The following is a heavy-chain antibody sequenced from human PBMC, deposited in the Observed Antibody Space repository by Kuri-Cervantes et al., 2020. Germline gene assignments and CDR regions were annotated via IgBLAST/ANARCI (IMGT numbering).Heavy chain of an antibody. Sequence: GESLKISCAASGFSFTNAWMSWVRQAPGKGLEWVGRIKSKADGGTTDYAAPVKGRFTISRDNSKKTLYLQMNSLRPEDTAVYYCTRDIGVTSVAGYLDYWGQGTLVTVSS. J-gene: IGHJ4*02. V-gene: IGHV3-15*01. CDR3: TRDIGVTSVAGYLDY. CDR1: GFSFTNAW. D-gene: IGHD6-19*01. CDR2: IKSKADGGTT.